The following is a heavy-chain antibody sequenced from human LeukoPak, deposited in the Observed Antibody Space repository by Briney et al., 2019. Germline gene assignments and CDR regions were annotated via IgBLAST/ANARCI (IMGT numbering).Heavy chain of an antibody. CDR2: ISSTSGYI. V-gene: IGHV3-21*01. D-gene: IGHD3-22*01. CDR3: ARKVLRYYDSSGHPHYFDY. CDR1: GFTFSYYS. J-gene: IGHJ4*02. Sequence: GGSLRLSCEASGFTFSYYSMSWVRQAPGKGLEWVSSISSTSGYIYYADSVKGRFTISRDNAKNSLYLQMNSLRVEDTAVYYCARKVLRYYDSSGHPHYFDYWGQGTLVTVSS.